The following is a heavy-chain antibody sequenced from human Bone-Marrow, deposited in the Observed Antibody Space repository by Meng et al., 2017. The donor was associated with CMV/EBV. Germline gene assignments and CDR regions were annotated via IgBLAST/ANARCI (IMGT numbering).Heavy chain of an antibody. V-gene: IGHV4-39*01. CDR2: IYYSGST. J-gene: IGHJ3*02. CDR3: PSPSGYEAEEAFDI. Sequence: SESLSLTCTVASGSISSSSYYWGWLRQPPGKGLEWIGSIYYSGSTYYNPSLKSRVTISVDTSKNQFSLTVSSVTAADRALDYWPSPSGYEAEEAFDIWGQGTMVTVSS. CDR1: SGSISSSSYY. D-gene: IGHD5-12*01.